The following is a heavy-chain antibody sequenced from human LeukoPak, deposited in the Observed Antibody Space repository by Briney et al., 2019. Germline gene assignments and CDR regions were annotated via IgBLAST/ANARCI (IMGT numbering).Heavy chain of an antibody. D-gene: IGHD4-17*01. V-gene: IGHV4-38-2*02. Sequence: PSETLSLTCTVSGYSISTGYDWGWIRQPPGKGLEWIGSIYHSGSTYFNPSLKSRVTISVDTSKNQFSLKLSSVTAADTAVYYCARDQFPHSHDYGDYWFDPWGQGTLVTVS. CDR2: IYHSGST. J-gene: IGHJ5*02. CDR3: ARDQFPHSHDYGDYWFDP. CDR1: GYSISTGYD.